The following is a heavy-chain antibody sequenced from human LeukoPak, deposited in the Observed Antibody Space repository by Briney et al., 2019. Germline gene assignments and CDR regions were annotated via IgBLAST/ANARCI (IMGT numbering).Heavy chain of an antibody. Sequence: SETLSLTCAVSGASISSSNWWSWVRQPPGKGLEWIGEIYQSGTTNYNPSLKSRVTISVDKSKNQFSLKLSSVTAADTAVYYCARTYDSSLFDIWGQGTMVTVSS. D-gene: IGHD3-22*01. CDR2: IYQSGTT. J-gene: IGHJ3*02. CDR3: ARTYDSSLFDI. CDR1: GASISSSNW. V-gene: IGHV4-4*02.